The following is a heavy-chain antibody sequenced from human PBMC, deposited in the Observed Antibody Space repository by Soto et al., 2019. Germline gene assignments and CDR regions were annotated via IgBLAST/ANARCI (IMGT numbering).Heavy chain of an antibody. Sequence: GASVKVSCKASGYTFTSYYMHWVRQAPGQGLEWMGIINPSGGNTNYAQKLQGRVTMTTDTSTSTAYMELRSLRSDDTAVYYCARDPYPYYYDNSGYYYAHWGQGTLVTVSS. CDR3: ARDPYPYYYDNSGYYYAH. D-gene: IGHD3-22*01. J-gene: IGHJ4*02. CDR2: INPSGGNT. CDR1: GYTFTSYY. V-gene: IGHV1-46*01.